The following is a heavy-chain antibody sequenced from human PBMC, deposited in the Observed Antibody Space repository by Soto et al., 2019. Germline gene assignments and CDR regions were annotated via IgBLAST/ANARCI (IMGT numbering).Heavy chain of an antibody. CDR2: IYWDDDK. Sequence: KESGPTLVKPTQTLTLTCTFSGFSLSTTGVGVGWIHQPPGKALEWLALIYWDDDKRYNPSLNSRLTITKDTSKNQVVLAMTNVDPVDTATYYCVQSRCGGDCLQSYSSHSYYGLDVWGQGTTVTVSS. V-gene: IGHV2-5*02. D-gene: IGHD2-21*02. J-gene: IGHJ6*02. CDR3: VQSRCGGDCLQSYSSHSYYGLDV. CDR1: GFSLSTTGVG.